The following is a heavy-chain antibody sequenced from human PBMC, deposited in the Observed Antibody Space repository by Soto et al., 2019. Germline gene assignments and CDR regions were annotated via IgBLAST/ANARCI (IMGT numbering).Heavy chain of an antibody. Sequence: QVQLQESGPGLVKPSETLALTCTVSGCSISSYYWSWIRQPPGKGLEWIGYIYYSGSTNYNPSLKSRVPISVDTSKTQFSLKMSSVTAADTAVYYCARLATRYYFDYWGQGTLVTVSS. J-gene: IGHJ4*02. V-gene: IGHV4-59*01. CDR3: ARLATRYYFDY. CDR1: GCSISSYY. CDR2: IYYSGST. D-gene: IGHD1-1*01.